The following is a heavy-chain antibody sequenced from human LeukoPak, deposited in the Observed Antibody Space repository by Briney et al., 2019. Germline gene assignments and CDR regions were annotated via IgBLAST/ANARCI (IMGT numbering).Heavy chain of an antibody. CDR2: INAGNGNT. Sequence: GASVKVSCKASGHTFTTYYVHLVRQAPGQRLEWMGWINAGNGNTKYSQKFQGRVTITRDTSASTAYMELSSLRSEDTAMYYCAGVAAVAAYGMDVWGQGTTVTVSS. V-gene: IGHV1-3*01. J-gene: IGHJ6*02. CDR1: GHTFTTYY. CDR3: AGVAAVAAYGMDV. D-gene: IGHD6-19*01.